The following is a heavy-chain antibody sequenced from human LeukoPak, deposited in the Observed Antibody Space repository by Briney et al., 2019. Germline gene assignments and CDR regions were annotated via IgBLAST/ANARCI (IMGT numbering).Heavy chain of an antibody. Sequence: GGSLRLSCAASGFTFSSYAIHWVRQAPGKGLEWVAVISYDGSNKYYADSVKGRFTISRDNSKNTLYLQMNSLRAEDTAVYYCARAPSSGYYSSFDYWGQGTLVTVSS. D-gene: IGHD3-22*01. V-gene: IGHV3-30*04. CDR1: GFTFSSYA. J-gene: IGHJ4*02. CDR2: ISYDGSNK. CDR3: ARAPSSGYYSSFDY.